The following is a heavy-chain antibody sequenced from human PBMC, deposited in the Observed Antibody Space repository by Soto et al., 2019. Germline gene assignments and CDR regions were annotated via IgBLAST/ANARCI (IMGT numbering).Heavy chain of an antibody. V-gene: IGHV4-31*03. CDR2: LYYSGST. CDR3: ARSPYGFAP. CDR1: GGSISSGGYY. J-gene: IGHJ5*02. Sequence: QVQLQESGPGLVKPSQTLSLTCTVSGGSISSGGYYWSWIRQHPGKGLEWIGYLYYSGSTYYNPSLXXRXTXPVATSKNQFSLKPSSVTAADTAVYYCARSPYGFAPWGQGTLVTVSS.